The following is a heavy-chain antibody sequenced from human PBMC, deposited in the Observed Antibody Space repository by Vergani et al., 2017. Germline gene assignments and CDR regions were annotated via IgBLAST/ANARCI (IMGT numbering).Heavy chain of an antibody. Sequence: EVHLVESGGGLVQPGGSLSLSCAASGFTFSSYSMNWVRQAPGKGLEWVSYISSSSSTIYYADSVKGRFTISRDNAKNSLYLQMNSLRAEDTAVYYCVRGGRGDHGDFWSRLGPWGQGTRVIVSS. D-gene: IGHD3-3*01. CDR1: GFTFSSYS. V-gene: IGHV3-48*01. CDR3: VRGGRGDHGDFWSRLGP. J-gene: IGHJ5*02. CDR2: ISSSSSTI.